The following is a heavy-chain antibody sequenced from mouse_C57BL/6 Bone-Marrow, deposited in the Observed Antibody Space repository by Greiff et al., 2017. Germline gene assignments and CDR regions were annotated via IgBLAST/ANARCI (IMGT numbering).Heavy chain of an antibody. CDR1: GYTFTDYY. Sequence: EVQLQQSGPVLVKPGASVKMSCKASGYTFTDYYMNWVKQSHGKSLEWIGVINPYNGGTSYNQKFKGKATLTVDKSSSTAYMELNSLTSEDSEVYYCARGGAQATLYYFDYWGQGTTLTVSS. J-gene: IGHJ2*01. CDR2: INPYNGGT. D-gene: IGHD3-2*02. V-gene: IGHV1-19*01. CDR3: ARGGAQATLYYFDY.